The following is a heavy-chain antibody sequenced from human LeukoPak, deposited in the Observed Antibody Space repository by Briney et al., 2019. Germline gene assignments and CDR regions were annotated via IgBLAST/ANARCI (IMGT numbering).Heavy chain of an antibody. CDR3: ARVSNRAITIFGVVTIWGYFDY. D-gene: IGHD3-3*01. CDR2: INWNGGST. Sequence: PGGSLRLSCAASGFTFDDYGMRWVRQAPGKGVEWVSGINWNGGSTVYADSVKGRFTISRDKAKNSLYLQMNSLRAEDTALYYCARVSNRAITIFGVVTIWGYFDYWGQGTLVTVSS. J-gene: IGHJ4*02. V-gene: IGHV3-20*04. CDR1: GFTFDDYG.